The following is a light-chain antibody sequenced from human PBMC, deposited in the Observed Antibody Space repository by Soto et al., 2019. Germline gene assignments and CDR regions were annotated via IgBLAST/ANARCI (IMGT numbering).Light chain of an antibody. Sequence: DIQMTQSPSSLTASVGDRVTITCRASQNIDNSLNWYQQKPGKAPRLLIYVASSLQSGVPSRLSGSGSGTEFTLTISSLQTEDFASYSCQQSYTNPFTFGPGTKVHV. CDR2: VAS. CDR3: QQSYTNPFT. V-gene: IGKV1-39*01. J-gene: IGKJ3*01. CDR1: QNIDNS.